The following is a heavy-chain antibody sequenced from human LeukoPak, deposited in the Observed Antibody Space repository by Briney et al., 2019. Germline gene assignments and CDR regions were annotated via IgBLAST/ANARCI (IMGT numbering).Heavy chain of an antibody. J-gene: IGHJ5*02. CDR1: GFTFSSYA. Sequence: RAGGSLRLSCAASGFTFSSYAMTWVRQAPGTGLEWVSAISASGGSTYYADSVKGRFTISRDNSKNTVYLQLNSLRAEDTAVYYCAYRTALSHGYIAWGQGTLVTVSS. CDR3: AYRTALSHGYIA. V-gene: IGHV3-23*01. D-gene: IGHD5-18*01. CDR2: ISASGGST.